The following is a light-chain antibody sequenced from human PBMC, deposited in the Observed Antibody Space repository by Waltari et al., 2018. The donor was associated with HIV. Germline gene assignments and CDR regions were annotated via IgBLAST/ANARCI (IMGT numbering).Light chain of an antibody. CDR2: QTS. Sequence: DIQMTQSPSTLSASVGDRVTISCRASRSLSGWLAWYQQKPGRAPKLLIFQTSNLQNGVPSSFSGSVSGTEFTLTISSLQPDDFATYYCQEYASFSRTFGQGTKVEVK. V-gene: IGKV1-5*03. CDR1: RSLSGW. J-gene: IGKJ1*01. CDR3: QEYASFSRT.